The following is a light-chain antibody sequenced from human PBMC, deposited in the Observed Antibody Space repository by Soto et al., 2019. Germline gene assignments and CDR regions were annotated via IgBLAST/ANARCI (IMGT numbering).Light chain of an antibody. CDR2: RVS. CDR1: QSLVNSDGNTY. V-gene: IGKV2-24*01. J-gene: IGKJ1*01. Sequence: DIVMTQTPLSSPVTLGQPASISCRSSQSLVNSDGNTYLRWLHQRPGQPLRVLISRVSNRFSGVTDRVSGSEAGTDFTLKISRVEAEDVGVYYCMQGTQSPWTFGQGTKVEIK. CDR3: MQGTQSPWT.